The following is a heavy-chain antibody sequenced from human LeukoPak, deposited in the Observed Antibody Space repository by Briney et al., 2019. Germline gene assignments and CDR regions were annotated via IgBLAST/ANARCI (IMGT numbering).Heavy chain of an antibody. D-gene: IGHD4-23*01. CDR2: ISGSGGST. Sequence: PGASLRLSCAASGFTFSSYAMSWVRQAPGKGLEWVSAISGSGGSTYYADSVKGRFTISRVNSKNTLYLQMNSLRAEDTAVYYCAFLPTAVTPAAFDIWGQGTMVTVSS. CDR3: AFLPTAVTPAAFDI. J-gene: IGHJ3*02. V-gene: IGHV3-23*01. CDR1: GFTFSSYA.